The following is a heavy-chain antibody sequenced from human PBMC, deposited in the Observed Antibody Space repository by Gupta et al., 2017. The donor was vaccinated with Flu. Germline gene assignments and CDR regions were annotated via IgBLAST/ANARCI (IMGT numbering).Heavy chain of an antibody. CDR2: MSDDGSNQ. V-gene: IGHV3-30*18. CDR1: GFIFSDYG. CDR3: AKGGRHNWNFDGDY. J-gene: IGHJ4*02. Sequence: QVQLVQSGGGVVLPGSSLRLSCAASGFIFSDYGMHWVRQVPGKGLEWMAVMSDDGSNQWYADSVRGRFTISRDNSENTLILQMNSLGRDDTAVYYCAKGGRHNWNFDGDYWGQGTLVTVSS. D-gene: IGHD1-7*01.